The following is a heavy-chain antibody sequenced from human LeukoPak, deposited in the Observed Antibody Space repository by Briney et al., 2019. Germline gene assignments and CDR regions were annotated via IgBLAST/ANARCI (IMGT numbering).Heavy chain of an antibody. D-gene: IGHD6-13*01. J-gene: IGHJ3*02. CDR1: GFTFSSYG. V-gene: IGHV3-30*18. CDR3: ANSVIAAAGFDAFDI. Sequence: GGSLRLSCAASGFTFSSYGMHWVRQAPGKGLEWVAVISYDGSNKYYADSVKGRFTISRDTSKNTLYLQMNSLRAEDTAVYYCANSVIAAAGFDAFDIWGQGTMVTVSS. CDR2: ISYDGSNK.